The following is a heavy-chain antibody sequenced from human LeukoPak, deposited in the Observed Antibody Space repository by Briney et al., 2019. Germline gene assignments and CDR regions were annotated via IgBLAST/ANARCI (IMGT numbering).Heavy chain of an antibody. V-gene: IGHV3-66*01. D-gene: IGHD1-1*01. Sequence: PGGSLRLSCAASGFTVSSNYMSWVRQAPGKGLEGVSVIYSGGSTFYADSVKDRFTISRDNSKNTLYLQMNSLRAEDTAVYYCARGTKQSQPVHWGQGTLVTVSS. J-gene: IGHJ4*02. CDR3: ARGTKQSQPVH. CDR2: IYSGGST. CDR1: GFTVSSNY.